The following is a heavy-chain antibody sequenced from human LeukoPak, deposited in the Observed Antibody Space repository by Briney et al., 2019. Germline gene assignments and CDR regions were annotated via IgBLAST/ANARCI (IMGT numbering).Heavy chain of an antibody. CDR3: ARGKGKATSRYYFDY. J-gene: IGHJ4*02. V-gene: IGHV1-18*01. D-gene: IGHD5-24*01. Sequence: ASVKVSCKASGYTFTSYGISWVRQAPGQGLEWMGWISAYNGNTNSAQKLQGRVTMTTDTSTSTAYMELRSLRSEDTAVYYCARGKGKATSRYYFDYWGQGTLVTVSS. CDR1: GYTFTSYG. CDR2: ISAYNGNT.